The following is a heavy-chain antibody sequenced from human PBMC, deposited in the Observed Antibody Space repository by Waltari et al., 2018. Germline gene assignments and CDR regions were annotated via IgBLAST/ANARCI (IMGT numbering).Heavy chain of an antibody. Sequence: QITLKESGPTLVKPTQILTLPCHFSGFSLSTSGEGVCWIRPPPGKALEWLAVIYWNDGERYSPSLKTRLAITKDTSKNQVVLTMTDMDPVDTGTYYCAHSRGPLKWLHDSYHFLFYMDVWGKGTTVTVSS. J-gene: IGHJ6*03. CDR2: IYWNDGE. CDR3: AHSRGPLKWLHDSYHFLFYMDV. CDR1: GFSLSTSGEG. V-gene: IGHV2-5*01. D-gene: IGHD2-2*01.